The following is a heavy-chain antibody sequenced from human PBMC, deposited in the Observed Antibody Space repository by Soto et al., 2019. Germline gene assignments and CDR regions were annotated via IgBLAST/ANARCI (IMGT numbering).Heavy chain of an antibody. Sequence: ASVKVSCKTSGYTFSDYDINWMRQATGQGPEWMGWMNPRSGFRGYAQKFEGRVTMTTDTSIDTAYMQLSSLRSDDTAVYYCARGWGTGSCHGKSCNKRCGPWGQGTLVSVSS. D-gene: IGHD7-27*01. V-gene: IGHV1-8*02. CDR2: MNPRSGFR. J-gene: IGHJ5*02. CDR1: GYTFSDYD. CDR3: ARGWGTGSCHGKSCNKRCGP.